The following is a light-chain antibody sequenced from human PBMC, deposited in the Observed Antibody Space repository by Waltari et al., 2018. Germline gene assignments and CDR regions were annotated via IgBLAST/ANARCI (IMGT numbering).Light chain of an antibody. CDR3: SAYISSSTLEL. V-gene: IGLV2-14*03. Sequence: QSALTQPASVSGSPGQSITISCTGTSSDVGGYNYVSGYQQHPGKAPKLMIFDVNNRPSGVSNRFSGSKSGNTASLTISGLQAEDEADYYCSAYISSSTLELFGGGTRLTVL. CDR1: SSDVGGYNY. CDR2: DVN. J-gene: IGLJ2*01.